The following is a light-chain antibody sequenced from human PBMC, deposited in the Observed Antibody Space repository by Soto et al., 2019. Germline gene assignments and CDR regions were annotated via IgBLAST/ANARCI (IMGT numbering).Light chain of an antibody. J-gene: IGKJ1*01. Sequence: DIQMTQSPSTLSASVGDRVTITCRASQYISSWLAWYQQKPGKAPKLLIYKASSLESGVPSRFSGSVSGTEFTLTISSLKPDDFATYYCQQYNSQRTFGQGTKVEIK. V-gene: IGKV1-5*03. CDR3: QQYNSQRT. CDR1: QYISSW. CDR2: KAS.